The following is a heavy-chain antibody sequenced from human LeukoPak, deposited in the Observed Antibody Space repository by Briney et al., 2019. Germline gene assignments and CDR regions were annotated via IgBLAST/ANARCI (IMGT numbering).Heavy chain of an antibody. J-gene: IGHJ4*02. D-gene: IGHD2-2*01. CDR2: IIPIFGTA. Sequence: ASVKVSCKASGGTFSSYAISWVRQAPGQGLEWMGGIIPIFGTANYAQKFQGRVTITADKSTSTAYMELSSLRSEDTAVYYCAKDQWDIVVVPAATLDYWGQGSLVTVSS. CDR1: GGTFSSYA. V-gene: IGHV1-69*06. CDR3: AKDQWDIVVVPAATLDY.